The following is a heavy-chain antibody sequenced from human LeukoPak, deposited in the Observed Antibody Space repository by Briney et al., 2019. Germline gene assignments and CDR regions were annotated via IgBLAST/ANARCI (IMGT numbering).Heavy chain of an antibody. CDR2: IYYNGNT. Sequence: SETLSLTCSVSDGSINSYYWNWLRRPPGKGLEWIGYIYYNGNTNYSPSLKSRVTMSVDTSRNLFSLKVSSVTAADTAVYYCARGRSNYYGMDVWGQGTTVTVSS. CDR3: ARGRSNYYGMDV. D-gene: IGHD1-26*01. CDR1: DGSINSYY. J-gene: IGHJ6*02. V-gene: IGHV4-59*01.